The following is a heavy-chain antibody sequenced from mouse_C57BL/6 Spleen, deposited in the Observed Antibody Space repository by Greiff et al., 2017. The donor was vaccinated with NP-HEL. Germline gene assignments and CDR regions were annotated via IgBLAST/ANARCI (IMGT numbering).Heavy chain of an antibody. CDR3: ARHEVGSALYDPYAMDY. J-gene: IGHJ4*01. D-gene: IGHD2-3*01. CDR1: GYTFTEYT. CDR2: FYPGSGSI. V-gene: IGHV1-62-2*01. Sequence: VNVVESGAELVKPGASVKLSCKASGYTFTEYTIHWVKQRSGQGLEWIGWFYPGSGSIKYNEKFKDKATLTADKSSSTVYMELSRLTSEDSAVYFCARHEVGSALYDPYAMDYWGQGTSVTVSS.